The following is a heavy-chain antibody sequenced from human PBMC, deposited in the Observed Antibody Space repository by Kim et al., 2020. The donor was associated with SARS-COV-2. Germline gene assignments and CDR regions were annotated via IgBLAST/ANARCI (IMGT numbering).Heavy chain of an antibody. J-gene: IGHJ6*02. V-gene: IGHV3-33*01. CDR3: ARAISPYYGMDV. Sequence: KYYADSVKGRLTISRDNSKNTLYLQMNSLRAEDTAVYYCARAISPYYGMDVWGQGTTVTVSS. CDR2: K.